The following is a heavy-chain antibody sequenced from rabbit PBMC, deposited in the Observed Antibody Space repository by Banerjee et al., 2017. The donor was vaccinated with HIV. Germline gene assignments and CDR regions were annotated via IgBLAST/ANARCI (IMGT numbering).Heavy chain of an antibody. D-gene: IGHD1-1*01. CDR2: IYAGSSGNT. CDR3: ASGYSDVYFNL. CDR1: GFSFSSKYY. J-gene: IGHJ4*01. Sequence: QEQLEESGGDLVKPEGSLTLTCTASGFSFSSKYYMCWVRQAPGKGLEWIACIYAGSSGNTYYASWAKGRFTISKTSSTTVTLQMSSLTAADTATYFCASGYSDVYFNLWGPGTLVTVS. V-gene: IGHV1S45*01.